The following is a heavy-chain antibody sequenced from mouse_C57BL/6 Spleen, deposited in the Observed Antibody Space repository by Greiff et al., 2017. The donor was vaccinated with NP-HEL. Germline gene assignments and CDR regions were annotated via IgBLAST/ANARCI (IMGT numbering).Heavy chain of an antibody. CDR3: ARFDYDGRGYAMDY. J-gene: IGHJ4*01. CDR2: IYPRSGNT. V-gene: IGHV1-81*01. D-gene: IGHD2-4*01. CDR1: GYTFTSYG. Sequence: VQLQESGAELARPGASVKLSCKASGYTFTSYGISWVKQRTGQGLEWIGEIYPRSGNTYYNEKFKGKATLTADKSSSTAYMELRSLTSEDSAVYFCARFDYDGRGYAMDYWGQGTSVTVSS.